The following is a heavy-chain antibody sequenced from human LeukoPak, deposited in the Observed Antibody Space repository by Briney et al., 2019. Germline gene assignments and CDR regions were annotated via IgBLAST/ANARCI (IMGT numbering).Heavy chain of an antibody. D-gene: IGHD1-26*01. Sequence: GGSLRLSCAASGFTFGDYAMHWVRQAPGKGLEWVSGISWNSGSIGYADSVKGRFTISRDNAKNSLYLQMNSLRAEDMALYYCAKDIDSGSFHGWYYFDYWGQGTLVTVSS. CDR1: GFTFGDYA. CDR2: ISWNSGSI. CDR3: AKDIDSGSFHGWYYFDY. V-gene: IGHV3-9*03. J-gene: IGHJ4*02.